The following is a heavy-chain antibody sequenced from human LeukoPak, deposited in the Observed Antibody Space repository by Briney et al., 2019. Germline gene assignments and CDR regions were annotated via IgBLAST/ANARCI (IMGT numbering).Heavy chain of an antibody. CDR2: INPNSGGT. Sequence: GASVKVSCKASGYTFTGYYMHWVRQAPGQGLEWMGWINPNSGGTNHAQKFQGRVTMTKDTSISTAYMELSRLRSDDTAVYYCARTRGYTSGWYSSYFDYWGQGTLVTVSS. D-gene: IGHD6-19*01. V-gene: IGHV1-2*02. J-gene: IGHJ4*02. CDR1: GYTFTGYY. CDR3: ARTRGYTSGWYSSYFDY.